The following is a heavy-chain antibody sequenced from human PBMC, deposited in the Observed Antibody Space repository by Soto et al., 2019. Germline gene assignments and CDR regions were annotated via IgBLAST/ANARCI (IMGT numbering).Heavy chain of an antibody. V-gene: IGHV3-30-3*01. J-gene: IGHJ6*02. CDR3: AREDVGVDYGDSAEDYYYYGMDV. CDR2: ISYDGSNK. D-gene: IGHD4-17*01. Sequence: GGSLRLSCAASGFTFSSYAMHWIRQAPGKRLERVAVISYDGSNKYYAESVNGRLTISRDNSKNTLYMQMNSLRAGDTAVYYCAREDVGVDYGDSAEDYYYYGMDVWGQGTTVTVSS. CDR1: GFTFSSYA.